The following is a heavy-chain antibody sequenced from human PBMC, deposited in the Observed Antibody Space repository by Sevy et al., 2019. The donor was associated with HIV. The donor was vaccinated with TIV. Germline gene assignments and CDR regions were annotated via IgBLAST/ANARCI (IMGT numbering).Heavy chain of an antibody. CDR2: ISYDGSHE. CDR1: GFTINSYA. Sequence: GGSLRLSCAVSGFTINSYAVNWVRQAPGKGLGWVAGISYDGSHEYYADSVKGRFTISRDSSKNTLYLQMNSLRPEDTAVYYCAGDFGYCLKGVGHASGMDVWGPGTTVTVSS. V-gene: IGHV3-30-3*01. CDR3: AGDFGYCLKGVGHASGMDV. J-gene: IGHJ6*02. D-gene: IGHD2-8*01.